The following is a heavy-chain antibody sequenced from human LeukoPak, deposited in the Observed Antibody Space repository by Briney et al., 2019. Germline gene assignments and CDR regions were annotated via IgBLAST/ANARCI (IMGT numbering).Heavy chain of an antibody. CDR3: ARPTVTDYYYYYYMDV. CDR1: EFTFSSYA. V-gene: IGHV3-30*01. D-gene: IGHD4-11*01. CDR2: ISYDGSNK. J-gene: IGHJ6*03. Sequence: GRSLRLSCAASEFTFSSYAMHWVRQAPGKGLEWVAVISYDGSNKYYADSVKGRFTISRDNSKNTLYLQMNSLRAEDTAVYYCARPTVTDYYYYYYMDVWGKGTTVTVSS.